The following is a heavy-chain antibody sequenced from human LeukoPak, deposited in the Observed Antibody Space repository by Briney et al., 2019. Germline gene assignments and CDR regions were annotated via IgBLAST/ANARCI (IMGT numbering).Heavy chain of an antibody. V-gene: IGHV3-21*01. J-gene: IGHJ3*02. CDR2: VSSSSDYI. CDR3: ARDIVEATGDAFDI. CDR1: GFTFTTYS. D-gene: IGHD1-26*01. Sequence: GGSLRLSCAASGFTFTTYSMNWVRQAPGKEPEWVSAVSSSSDYIYYADSVRGRFTISRDNAKNSLYLQMNSLRAEDTALYYCARDIVEATGDAFDIWGQGTMVTVSS.